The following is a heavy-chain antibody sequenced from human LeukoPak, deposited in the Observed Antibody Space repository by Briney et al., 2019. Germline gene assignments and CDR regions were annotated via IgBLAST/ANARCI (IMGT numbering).Heavy chain of an antibody. CDR2: INPNSGGT. D-gene: IGHD3-16*02. CDR3: ARDLGSYRIGFDP. V-gene: IGHV1-2*02. CDR1: GYTLPANY. Sequence: ASVKVSCKASGYTLPANYMHWVRQAPGQGLEWMGWINPNSGGTNYAQKFQGRVTMTRDTSISTAYMELSRLRSDDTAVYYCARDLGSYRIGFDPWGQGTLVTVSS. J-gene: IGHJ5*02.